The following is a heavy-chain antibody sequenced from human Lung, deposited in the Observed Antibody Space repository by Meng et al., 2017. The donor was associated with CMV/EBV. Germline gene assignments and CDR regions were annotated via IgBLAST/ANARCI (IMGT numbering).Heavy chain of an antibody. CDR1: GFTFDDYA. CDR2: VSWNSGYI. J-gene: IGHJ6*02. D-gene: IGHD2-15*01. Sequence: SXAASGFTFDDYALHWVRQVPGKGLEWVAGVSWNSGYIAYADSVKGRFTISRDNARSSLFLQMNSLRTEDTALYYCAKDEGYCSDGSCYYYYYGMDVWXQGTXVTVAS. CDR3: AKDEGYCSDGSCYYYYYGMDV. V-gene: IGHV3-9*01.